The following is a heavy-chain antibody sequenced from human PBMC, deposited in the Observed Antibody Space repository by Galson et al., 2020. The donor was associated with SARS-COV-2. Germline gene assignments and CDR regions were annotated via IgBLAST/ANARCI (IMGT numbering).Heavy chain of an antibody. J-gene: IGHJ5*02. D-gene: IGHD3-10*01. CDR2: IYPDDSAT. Sequence: GESLKISCKGSGYSFTNYWIAWVRQMPGKGLEWMGIIYPDDSATKYSPSFQGQVTISVDKSISTAYLRWSSLEASDTAMYYCARYSIGSGSDNWFDPWGQGTLVTVSS. V-gene: IGHV5-51*01. CDR3: ARYSIGSGSDNWFDP. CDR1: GYSFTNYW.